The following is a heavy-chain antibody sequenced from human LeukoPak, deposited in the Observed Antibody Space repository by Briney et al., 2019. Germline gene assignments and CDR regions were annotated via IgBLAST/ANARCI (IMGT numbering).Heavy chain of an antibody. Sequence: SETLSLTCTVSGGSISSYYWSWIRQPPGKGLEWIGHIDYSGSTKYNPSLKSRVTISVDTSKNQFSLKMSSVTAADTALYYCVREGSSSRFVDYWGQGTLVTVSS. D-gene: IGHD3-10*01. CDR2: IDYSGST. CDR3: VREGSSSRFVDY. J-gene: IGHJ4*02. CDR1: GGSISSYY. V-gene: IGHV4-59*01.